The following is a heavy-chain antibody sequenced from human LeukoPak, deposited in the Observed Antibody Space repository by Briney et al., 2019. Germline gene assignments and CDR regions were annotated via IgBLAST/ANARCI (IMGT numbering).Heavy chain of an antibody. Sequence: GGSLRLSCAASGFTFTSYWMSWVRQAPGKGLEWVANIKQDGSEKYYVDSVKGRFTISRDNTKNSLYLQMNSLRAEDTAVYYCARGGSHSFEYDPWGQGTLVTVSS. CDR1: GFTFTSYW. CDR2: IKQDGSEK. V-gene: IGHV3-7*03. CDR3: ARGGSHSFEYDP. D-gene: IGHD2-15*01. J-gene: IGHJ5*02.